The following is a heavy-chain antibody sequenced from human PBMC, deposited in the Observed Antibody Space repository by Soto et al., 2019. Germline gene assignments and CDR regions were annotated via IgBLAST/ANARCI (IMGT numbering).Heavy chain of an antibody. V-gene: IGHV3-21*01. CDR1: GFTFTNHN. Sequence: PGGSLRLSCAASGFTFTNHNMNWVRQAPGKGLEWVSSISSSSSFRNYADSVKGRFSIPRDNDKNLVYLQMDSLRAEDTAVYYCARDPPLSVLVVVATDDFWGQGTLVTVSS. D-gene: IGHD2-21*01. CDR3: ARDPPLSVLVVVATDDF. J-gene: IGHJ4*02. CDR2: ISSSSSFR.